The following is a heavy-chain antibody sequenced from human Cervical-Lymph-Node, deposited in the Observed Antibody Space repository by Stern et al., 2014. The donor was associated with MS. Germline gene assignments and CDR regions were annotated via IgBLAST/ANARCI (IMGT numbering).Heavy chain of an antibody. Sequence: QVQLQESGPGLVKASGTLSLTCAVSGDSITSDTWWSWVRQPPRKGLEWIGEIHHSGTTKYNPSLESRLTISLEQTKNQFSLNSNSVTAADTAVYYCARASLGGYDWFDPWGQGTLVTVSS. V-gene: IGHV4-4*02. J-gene: IGHJ5*02. CDR2: IHHSGTT. D-gene: IGHD5-12*01. CDR3: ARASLGGYDWFDP. CDR1: GDSITSDTW.